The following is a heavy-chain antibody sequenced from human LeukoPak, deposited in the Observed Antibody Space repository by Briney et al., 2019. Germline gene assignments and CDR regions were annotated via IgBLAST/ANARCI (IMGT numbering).Heavy chain of an antibody. CDR2: IIPIFGTA. J-gene: IGHJ3*02. CDR3: ARDPALYYYDSTRDAFDI. D-gene: IGHD3-22*01. CDR1: GGTFSSYA. Sequence: SVKVSCKASGGTFSSYAISWVRQAPGQGLEWIGGIIPIFGTANYAQKFQGRVTITADESTSTAYMELSSLRSEDTAVYYCARDPALYYYDSTRDAFDIWGQGTMVTVSS. V-gene: IGHV1-69*13.